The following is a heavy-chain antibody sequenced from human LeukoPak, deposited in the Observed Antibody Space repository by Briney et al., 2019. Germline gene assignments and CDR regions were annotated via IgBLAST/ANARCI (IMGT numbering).Heavy chain of an antibody. CDR3: ATPRGIWGVSLDH. CDR2: IYSDGTS. CDR1: GFTVSSKY. J-gene: IGHJ4*02. D-gene: IGHD3-10*01. V-gene: IGHV3-53*01. Sequence: GGSLRLSCAASGFTVSSKYMSWVRQAPGKGLEWVSIIYSDGTSYYADSMKGRFTISRDNSRNTLYLQMNSLRPEDTAVYYCATPRGIWGVSLDHWGRGTLVTVSS.